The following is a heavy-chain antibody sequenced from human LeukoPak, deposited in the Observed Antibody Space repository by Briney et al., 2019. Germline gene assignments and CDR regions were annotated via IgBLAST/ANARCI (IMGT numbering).Heavy chain of an antibody. CDR1: SC. CDR3: TRDPRHFDS. J-gene: IGHJ5*01. D-gene: IGHD6-6*01. CDR2: ISGSGHDI. Sequence: SCMTWVRQAPGEGVEWVAYISGSGHDINYSDSVKGRFTISRDNAKNSLYLQMSSLRVEDTAVYYCTRDPRHFDSCGQGTLVTVSS. V-gene: IGHV3-11*04.